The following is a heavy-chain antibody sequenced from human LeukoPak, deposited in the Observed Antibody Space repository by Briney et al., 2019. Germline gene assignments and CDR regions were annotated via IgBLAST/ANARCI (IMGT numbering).Heavy chain of an antibody. CDR3: ARPSGSYYYGMDV. J-gene: IGHJ6*02. V-gene: IGHV3-33*01. CDR1: GFTFSSYG. Sequence: GGSLRLSCAASGFTFSSYGMHWVRQAPGKGLEWVAVIWYDGSNKYYADSVKGRFTISRDNSKNTLYLQMNSLRAEDTAVYYCARPSGSYYYGMDVWGQGTTVTVSS. D-gene: IGHD1-26*01. CDR2: IWYDGSNK.